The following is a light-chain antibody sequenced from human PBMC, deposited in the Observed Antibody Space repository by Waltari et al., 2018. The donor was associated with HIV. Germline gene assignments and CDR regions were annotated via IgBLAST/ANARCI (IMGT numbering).Light chain of an antibody. CDR3: AAWDVSLRGLV. Sequence: QAVLTQPPSASGTPGQRVTISCSGGSANIGRNSVSWFQQVPGTAPKPLIYKDNQRPSGVPDRFSASKSGTSASLAISGLRSEDEADYYCAAWDVSLRGLVFGGGTKLTVL. J-gene: IGLJ2*01. CDR2: KDN. V-gene: IGLV1-47*01. CDR1: SANIGRNS.